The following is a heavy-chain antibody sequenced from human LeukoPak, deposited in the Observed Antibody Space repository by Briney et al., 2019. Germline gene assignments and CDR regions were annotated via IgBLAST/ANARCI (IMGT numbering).Heavy chain of an antibody. CDR2: INHSGST. Sequence: SETLSLTCTVSGGSISSYYWSWIRQPPGKGLEWIGEINHSGSTNYNPSLKSRVTISVDTSKNQFSLKLSSVTAAGTAVYYCARGRRGDSSSRGNWFDPWGQGTLVTVSS. CDR3: ARGRRGDSSSRGNWFDP. CDR1: GGSISSYY. D-gene: IGHD6-13*01. J-gene: IGHJ5*02. V-gene: IGHV4-34*01.